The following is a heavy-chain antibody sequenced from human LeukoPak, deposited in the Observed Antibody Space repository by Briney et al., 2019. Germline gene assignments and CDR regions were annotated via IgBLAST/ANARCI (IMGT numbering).Heavy chain of an antibody. Sequence: SETLSLTCAVYGGSFSGYYWSWLRQPPGKGREWIGEINHSGSTNYNPSLKSRVTISVDTSKNQFSLKLSSVTAAETAVYYCASGYSYGWSAFDYWGQGTLVTVSS. CDR2: INHSGST. D-gene: IGHD5-18*01. V-gene: IGHV4-34*01. J-gene: IGHJ4*02. CDR1: GGSFSGYY. CDR3: ASGYSYGWSAFDY.